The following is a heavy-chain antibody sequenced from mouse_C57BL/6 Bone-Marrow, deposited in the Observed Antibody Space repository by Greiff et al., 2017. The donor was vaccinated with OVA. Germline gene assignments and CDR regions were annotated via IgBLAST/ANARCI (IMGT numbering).Heavy chain of an antibody. CDR3: ARRSSFYYGNRYFDV. Sequence: VQLQQSGAELARPGASVKLSCKASGYTFTSYGISWVKQRTGQGLEWGGEGYPRSGNTYYNEKFKGKATLTADKSSSTAYMELRSLTSEDSAVYFCARRSSFYYGNRYFDVWGTGTTVTVSS. D-gene: IGHD2-1*01. CDR2: GYPRSGNT. CDR1: GYTFTSYG. V-gene: IGHV1-81*01. J-gene: IGHJ1*03.